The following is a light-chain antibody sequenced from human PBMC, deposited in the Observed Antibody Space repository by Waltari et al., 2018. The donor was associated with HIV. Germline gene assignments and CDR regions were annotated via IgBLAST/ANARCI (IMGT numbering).Light chain of an antibody. CDR3: ATWDDSLSGVL. V-gene: IGLV1-47*01. Sequence: SVLTQPPSASGTPGQRVTISCSGSSSNIGSNYVFWYQQVPGTAPQLLLYRNDQRPSGVPDRFSGSTSGTSASLAISGLRPEDEADYYCATWDDSLSGVLFGGGTKLTVL. CDR1: SSNIGSNY. J-gene: IGLJ2*01. CDR2: RND.